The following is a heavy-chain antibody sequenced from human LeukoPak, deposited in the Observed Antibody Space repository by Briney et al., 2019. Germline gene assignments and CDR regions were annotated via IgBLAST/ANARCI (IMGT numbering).Heavy chain of an antibody. CDR2: IYYSGST. V-gene: IGHV4-59*01. J-gene: IGHJ6*03. D-gene: IGHD4-17*01. CDR1: GGSISSYY. CDR3: ARGHYGDYPYYYYYMDV. Sequence: SETLSLTCTVSGGSISSYYWSWIRQPPGKGLEWVGYIYYSGSTNYNPSLKSRVTISVDTSKNQFSLKLSSVTAADTAVYYCARGHYGDYPYYYYYMDVWGKGTTVTISS.